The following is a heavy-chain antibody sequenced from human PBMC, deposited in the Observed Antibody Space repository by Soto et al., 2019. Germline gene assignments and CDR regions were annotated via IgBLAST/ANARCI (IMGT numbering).Heavy chain of an antibody. CDR2: ISGYNGNT. CDR3: ARGGSTWSAEYYQH. V-gene: IGHV1-18*01. J-gene: IGHJ1*01. Sequence: ASVKVSCKASGYTFSNYGISWVRQAPGQGPEWMGWISGYNGNTKYEQSLQGRVTMATDTSTSTAYLELRSLRSDDTAIYYCARGGSTWSAEYYQHWGQGTVVTVSS. CDR1: GYTFSNYG. D-gene: IGHD6-13*01.